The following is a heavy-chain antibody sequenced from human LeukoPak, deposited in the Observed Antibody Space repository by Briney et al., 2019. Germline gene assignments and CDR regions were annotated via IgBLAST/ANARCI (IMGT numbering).Heavy chain of an antibody. CDR1: GGSISSYY. Sequence: PSETLSLTCTVSGGSISSYYWSWIRQPAGKGLEWIGHIYNSGSTNYNPSLKGRATMSVATSKNQFSLHLSSVTAADTAVYYCARSAFLVTAPGLYYFDYWGQGTLVAVSS. V-gene: IGHV4-4*07. D-gene: IGHD6-13*01. J-gene: IGHJ4*02. CDR2: IYNSGST. CDR3: ARSAFLVTAPGLYYFDY.